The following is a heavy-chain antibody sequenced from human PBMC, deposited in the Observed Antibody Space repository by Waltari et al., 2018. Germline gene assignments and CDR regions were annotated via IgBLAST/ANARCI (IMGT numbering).Heavy chain of an antibody. CDR1: GFTVRTNF. CDR3: AKQSPSYTRGWYPLES. D-gene: IGHD6-19*01. V-gene: IGHV3-53*01. Sequence: EVQLVESGGNLIQHGGSLRLSCAASGFTVRTNFISWVRKAPGKGLEWVSIIYSGGNTYYAGSVKGRFTISRDNYKNMVYLEMNSLRAEDTAVYYCAKQSPSYTRGWYPLESWGPGTLVTVSP. J-gene: IGHJ4*02. CDR2: IYSGGNT.